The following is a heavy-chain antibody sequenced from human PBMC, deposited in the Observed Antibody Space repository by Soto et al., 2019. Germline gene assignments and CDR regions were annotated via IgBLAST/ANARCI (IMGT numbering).Heavy chain of an antibody. CDR1: GYTLTALS. CDR3: ATESITIFGVVTHPYFDY. Sequence: ASVKASCKVSGYTLTALSMHWVRQAPGKGLEWMGGFDPEDGETIYAQKFQGRVTMTEDTSTDTAYMELSSLRSEDTAVYYCATESITIFGVVTHPYFDYWGQGTLVTVSS. CDR2: FDPEDGET. J-gene: IGHJ4*02. V-gene: IGHV1-24*01. D-gene: IGHD3-3*01.